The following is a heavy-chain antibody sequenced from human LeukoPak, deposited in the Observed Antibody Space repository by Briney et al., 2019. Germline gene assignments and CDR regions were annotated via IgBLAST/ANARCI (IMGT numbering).Heavy chain of an antibody. Sequence: GASVNVSCKASGYTFTSYDINWVRQATGQGLEWRGWMNPNSGNTGYAQKFQGRVTMTRNTSISTAYMELSSLRSADTAVYYCARAGPRYDSSGYIGYWGQGTLVTVSS. CDR1: GYTFTSYD. D-gene: IGHD3-22*01. V-gene: IGHV1-8*01. CDR3: ARAGPRYDSSGYIGY. J-gene: IGHJ4*02. CDR2: MNPNSGNT.